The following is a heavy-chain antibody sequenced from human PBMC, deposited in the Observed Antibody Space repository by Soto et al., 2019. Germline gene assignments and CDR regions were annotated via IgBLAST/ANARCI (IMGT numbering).Heavy chain of an antibody. CDR3: TRDRGFGVVTDYYHRMHV. CDR1: GGTVGECA. D-gene: IGHD3-3*01. V-gene: IGHV3-49*04. Sequence: GALGVCWRGSGGTVGECAMSGGRQVPGKGLEWVGIMISQAYGGTTEYAASVKGRLTISRDDSKSIAYLQMNSMKTEDTAVYYCTRDRGFGVVTDYYHRMHVSGKGTPFTVS. CDR2: MISQAYGGTT. J-gene: IGHJ6*04.